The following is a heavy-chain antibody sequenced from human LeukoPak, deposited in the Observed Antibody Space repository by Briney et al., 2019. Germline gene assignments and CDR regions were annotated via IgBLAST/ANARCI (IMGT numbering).Heavy chain of an antibody. CDR2: IYYSGST. D-gene: IGHD5-24*01. V-gene: IGHV4-59*08. Sequence: PSETLSLTCTVSGGSISSYYWSWIRQPPGKGLEWIGYIYYSGSTNYNPSLKSRVTISVDTSKNQFSLKLSSVTAADTAVYYCARHEGDGYNLGAFDIWGQGTMVTVSS. CDR3: ARHEGDGYNLGAFDI. J-gene: IGHJ3*02. CDR1: GGSISSYY.